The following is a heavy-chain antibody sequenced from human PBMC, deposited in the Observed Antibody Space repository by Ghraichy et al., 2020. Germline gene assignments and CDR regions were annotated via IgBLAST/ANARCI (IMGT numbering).Heavy chain of an antibody. D-gene: IGHD6-6*01. CDR3: AGSEYSSSSRLYYYGMDV. CDR1: GFTFSDYY. V-gene: IGHV3-11*01. J-gene: IGHJ6*02. Sequence: GSLRLSCAASGFTFSDYYMSWIRQAPGKGLEWVSYISSSGSTIYYADSVKGRFTISRDNAKNSLYLQMNSLRAEDTAVYYCAGSEYSSSSRLYYYGMDVWGQGTTVTVSS. CDR2: ISSSGSTI.